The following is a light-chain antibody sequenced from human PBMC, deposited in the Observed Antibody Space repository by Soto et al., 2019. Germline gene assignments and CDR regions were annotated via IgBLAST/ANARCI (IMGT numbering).Light chain of an antibody. Sequence: ELVLTQSPATLSLSPGERATLSCRASQSVSSYLDWYQQKPGQAPRLLIYDASNRATGIPARFSGSGSGTDFTLTISSLEPEDIAAYYCQQRSNWPPTFGPGTKVDIK. CDR3: QQRSNWPPT. CDR2: DAS. V-gene: IGKV3-11*01. CDR1: QSVSSY. J-gene: IGKJ3*01.